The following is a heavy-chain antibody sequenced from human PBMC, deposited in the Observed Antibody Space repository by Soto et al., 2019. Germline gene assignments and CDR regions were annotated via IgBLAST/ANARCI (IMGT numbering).Heavy chain of an antibody. D-gene: IGHD3-9*01. CDR1: GYTFTSYG. CDR3: ARPYYDILTGYYGGGHYGMDV. Sequence: ASVKVSCKASGYTFTSYGISWVRQAPGQGLEWIGWISAYNGNTNYAQKPQGRVTMTTDTSTSTAYMELRSLRSDDTAVYYCARPYYDILTGYYGGGHYGMDVWGQGTTVTVSS. J-gene: IGHJ6*02. V-gene: IGHV1-18*01. CDR2: ISAYNGNT.